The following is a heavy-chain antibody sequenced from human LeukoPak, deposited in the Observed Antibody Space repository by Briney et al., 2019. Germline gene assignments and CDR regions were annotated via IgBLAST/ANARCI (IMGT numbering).Heavy chain of an antibody. CDR3: ARNSSAYYGGDDAFDI. CDR2: INSDGSST. J-gene: IGHJ3*02. V-gene: IGHV3-74*01. Sequence: GGSLRLSCAASGFTFNPYAMSWVRQAPGKGLVWVSRINSDGSSTNYADSVKGRFTISRDNAKNTLYLQMNSLRAEDTAVYYCARNSSAYYGGDDAFDIWGQGTMVTVSS. D-gene: IGHD3-22*01. CDR1: GFTFNPYA.